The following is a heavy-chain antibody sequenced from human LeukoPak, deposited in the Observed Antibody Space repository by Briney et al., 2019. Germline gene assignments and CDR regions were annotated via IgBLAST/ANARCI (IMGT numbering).Heavy chain of an antibody. Sequence: GASVKVSCKASGYTFTSYYMHWVRQAPGQGLEWMGIINPSGGSTSYAQKFQGRVTMTRDTSTSTVYMELSSLGSEDTAVHYCANICSSTSCYLDYWGQGTLVTVSS. D-gene: IGHD2-2*01. V-gene: IGHV1-46*01. CDR1: GYTFTSYY. J-gene: IGHJ4*02. CDR2: INPSGGST. CDR3: ANICSSTSCYLDY.